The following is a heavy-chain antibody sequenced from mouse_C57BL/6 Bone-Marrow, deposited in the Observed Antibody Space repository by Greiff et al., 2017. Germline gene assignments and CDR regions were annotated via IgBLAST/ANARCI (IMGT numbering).Heavy chain of an antibody. CDR2: IYPGSGNT. D-gene: IGHD2-1*01. V-gene: IGHV1-76*01. Sequence: QVQLKESGAELVRPGASVKLSCKASGYTFTDYYINWVKQRPGQGLEWIARIYPGSGNTYYNEKFKGKATLTAEKSSSTAYMQLSSLTSEDSAVYFCARKGNYLDFDVWGTGTTVTVSS. J-gene: IGHJ1*03. CDR1: GYTFTDYY. CDR3: ARKGNYLDFDV.